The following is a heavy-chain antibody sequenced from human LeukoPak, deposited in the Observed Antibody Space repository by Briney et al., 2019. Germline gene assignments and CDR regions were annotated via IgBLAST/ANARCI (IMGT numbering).Heavy chain of an antibody. J-gene: IGHJ3*02. V-gene: IGHV3-33*06. D-gene: IGHD6-13*01. CDR1: GFTFSSYG. Sequence: PGRFLRLSCAASGFTFSSYGMHWVRQAPGKGLEWVAVIWYDGSNKYYADSVKGRFTISRDNSKNTLYLQMNSLRAEDTAVYYCAKGRYSSSSGAFDIWGQGTMVTVSS. CDR3: AKGRYSSSSGAFDI. CDR2: IWYDGSNK.